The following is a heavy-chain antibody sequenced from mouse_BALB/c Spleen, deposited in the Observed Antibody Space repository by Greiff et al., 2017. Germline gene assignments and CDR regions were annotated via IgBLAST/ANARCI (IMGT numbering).Heavy chain of an antibody. J-gene: IGHJ3*01. V-gene: IGHV3-2*02. Sequence: EVQLQESGPGLVKPSQSLSLTCTVTGYSITSDYAWNWIRQFPGNKLGWMGYISYSGSTSYNPSLKSRIPITRDTSKNQFFLQLNSVTTEDTATYYCARCYNAWFAYWGQGTLVTVSA. CDR1: GYSITSDYA. CDR3: ARCYNAWFAY. D-gene: IGHD1-3*01. CDR2: ISYSGST.